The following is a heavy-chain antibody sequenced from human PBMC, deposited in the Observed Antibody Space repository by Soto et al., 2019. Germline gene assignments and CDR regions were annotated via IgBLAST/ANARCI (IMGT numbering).Heavy chain of an antibody. V-gene: IGHV1-18*01. CDR1: GYTFINYH. J-gene: IGHJ4*02. CDR2: INTYNGMT. Sequence: QVQLVQSGGEVKKPGASVTVSCKASGYTFINYHITWVRQAPGQGLEWMAWINTYNGMTDYAQRFQGRVTMTRDPSTSTAYMELRNLGSDATAVYFCAKSPRGEMATDWGQGTLVTVSS. CDR3: AKSPRGEMATD. D-gene: IGHD5-12*01.